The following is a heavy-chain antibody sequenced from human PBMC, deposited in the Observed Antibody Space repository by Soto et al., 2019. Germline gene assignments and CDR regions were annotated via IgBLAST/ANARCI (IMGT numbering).Heavy chain of an antibody. Sequence: SVKVSCKASGGTFSSYAISGVRQAPGRGLEWMGGIIPIFGTANYAQKFQGRVTITEDESTSTAYMELSSLRSEDTAVYYCARDLEVDCSSTRCYYKWFDPWGQGTLVTVSS. CDR3: ARDLEVDCSSTRCYYKWFDP. D-gene: IGHD2-2*01. J-gene: IGHJ5*02. CDR1: GGTFSSYA. CDR2: IIPIFGTA. V-gene: IGHV1-69*13.